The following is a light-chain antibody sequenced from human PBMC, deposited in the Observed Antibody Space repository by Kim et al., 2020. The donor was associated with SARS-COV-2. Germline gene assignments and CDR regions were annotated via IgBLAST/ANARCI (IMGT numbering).Light chain of an antibody. CDR2: GAS. J-gene: IGKJ1*01. Sequence: EIVMTQSPATLSVSPGERATLSCRTSQSISSDLAWYQQKPGQAPRLLIYGASTRATGIPARFSGSGSGTEFTLTISSLQSEDSAVYSCQQYNTWPPVTFGQGTKVDIK. V-gene: IGKV3-15*01. CDR1: QSISSD. CDR3: QQYNTWPPVT.